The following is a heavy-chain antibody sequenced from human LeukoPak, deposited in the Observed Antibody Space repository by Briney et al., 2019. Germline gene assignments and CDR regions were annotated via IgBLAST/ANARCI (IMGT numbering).Heavy chain of an antibody. D-gene: IGHD6-13*01. CDR1: GVSTTNGIYY. J-gene: IGHJ4*02. Sequence: SETLSLTCTVSGVSTTNGIYYWAWIRQSPGKGLEWIGSVHNVGSTYYNLSLRSRVTMSVDTSKNQFSLKLSSVTAADTAVYYCARTYSNNRPFDYWGQGTLVTVSS. CDR3: ARTYSNNRPFDY. V-gene: IGHV4-39*07. CDR2: VHNVGST.